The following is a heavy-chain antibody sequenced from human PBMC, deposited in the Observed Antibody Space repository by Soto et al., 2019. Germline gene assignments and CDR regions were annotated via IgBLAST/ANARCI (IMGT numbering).Heavy chain of an antibody. D-gene: IGHD6-19*01. V-gene: IGHV1-69*01. CDR3: ARGASRWYTYFLDS. J-gene: IGHJ4*02. CDR1: EGTFNSYA. CDR2: IIPYSNTL. Sequence: QAQVVQSGAEVRKPGSSVKLSCKASEGTFNSYAIAWVRQAPGQGLEWMGGIIPYSNTLNYAQKFQDRVTKTADDSTTAVYMELSCLRSDDAAVYFCARGASRWYTYFLDSWAQGTLVTVSS.